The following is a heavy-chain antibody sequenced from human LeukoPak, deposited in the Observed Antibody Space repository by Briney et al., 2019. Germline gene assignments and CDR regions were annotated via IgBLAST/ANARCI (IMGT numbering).Heavy chain of an antibody. V-gene: IGHV4-4*07. CDR1: GGSISSYY. J-gene: IGHJ4*02. CDR2: IYTSGST. D-gene: IGHD4-23*01. CDR3: ARLVASVVWGVYYFDY. Sequence: SETLSLTCTVSGGSISSYYWSWIRQPAGKGLEWIGRIYTSGSTNYNPSLKSRVTISVDTSKNQFSLRLSSVTAADTAVYYCARLVASVVWGVYYFDYWGQGTLVTVSS.